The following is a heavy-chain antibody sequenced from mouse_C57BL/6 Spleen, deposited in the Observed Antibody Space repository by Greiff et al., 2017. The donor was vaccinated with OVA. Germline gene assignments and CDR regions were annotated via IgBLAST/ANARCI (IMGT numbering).Heavy chain of an antibody. D-gene: IGHD4-1*01. Sequence: VKLMESGPGLVAPSQSLSITCTVSGFSLTSYAISWVRQPPGKGLEWLGVIWTGGGTNYNSALKSRLSISKDNSKSQVFLKMNSLQTDDTARYYCARSRLSGTGYYAMDYWGQGTSVTVSS. J-gene: IGHJ4*01. CDR1: GFSLTSYA. CDR3: ARSRLSGTGYYAMDY. V-gene: IGHV2-9-1*01. CDR2: IWTGGGT.